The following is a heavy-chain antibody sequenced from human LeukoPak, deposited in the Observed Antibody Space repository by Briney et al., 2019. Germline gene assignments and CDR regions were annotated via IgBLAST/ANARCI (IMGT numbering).Heavy chain of an antibody. CDR3: ARARNKSQLYYFDN. J-gene: IGHJ4*02. CDR2: ISAYNGNT. CDR1: GYTFTSYV. Sequence: GASVKVSCKASGYTFTSYVISWVRQAPGQGLEWMGWISAYNGNTNYAQRLQGRVTMTTDTTKSTAYMELRSLRSDDTAVYYCARARNKSQLYYFDNWGQGTLVTVSS. V-gene: IGHV1-18*01. D-gene: IGHD1-14*01.